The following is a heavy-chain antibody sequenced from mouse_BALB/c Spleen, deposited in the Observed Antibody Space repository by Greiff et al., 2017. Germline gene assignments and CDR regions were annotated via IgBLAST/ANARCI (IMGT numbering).Heavy chain of an antibody. CDR3: ARDYYGSSPDYYAMDY. Sequence: EVKLMESGGGLVQPGGSRKLSCAASGFTFSSFGMHWVRQAPEKGLEWVAYISSGSSTIYYADTVKGRFTISRDNPKNTLFLQMTSLRSEDTAMYYCARDYYGSSPDYYAMDYWGQGTSVTVSS. V-gene: IGHV5-17*02. J-gene: IGHJ4*01. CDR2: ISSGSSTI. D-gene: IGHD1-1*01. CDR1: GFTFSSFG.